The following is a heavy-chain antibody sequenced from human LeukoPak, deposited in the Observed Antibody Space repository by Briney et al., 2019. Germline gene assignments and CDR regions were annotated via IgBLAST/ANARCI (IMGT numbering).Heavy chain of an antibody. D-gene: IGHD2-15*01. V-gene: IGHV1-24*01. CDR1: GYTLTELS. CDR3: ATNYGYCSGGSCYARWFDP. Sequence: ASVKVSCKVSGYTLTELSMHWVRQAPGKGLEWMGGFDPEDGETIYAQKFQGRVTMTEDTSTDTAYTELSSLRSEDTAVYYCATNYGYCSGGSCYARWFDPWGQGTLVTVSS. CDR2: FDPEDGET. J-gene: IGHJ5*02.